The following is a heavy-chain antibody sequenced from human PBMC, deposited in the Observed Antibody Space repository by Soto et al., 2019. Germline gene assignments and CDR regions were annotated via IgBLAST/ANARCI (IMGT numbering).Heavy chain of an antibody. CDR2: TAYNGVT. Sequence: QVQLQESGPGLVKPSETLSLTCTVSGGSIYRSGFYWVWLRQPPGRGLVWIGNTAYNGVTYSNPSLKCRVTISRDTSKNQFSVKLTFVTAADTALYYCGKVLVGATGHTDSDSWGPGTLVAVSS. CDR3: GKVLVGATGHTDSDS. CDR1: GGSIYRSGFY. V-gene: IGHV4-39*01. J-gene: IGHJ4*02. D-gene: IGHD2-15*01.